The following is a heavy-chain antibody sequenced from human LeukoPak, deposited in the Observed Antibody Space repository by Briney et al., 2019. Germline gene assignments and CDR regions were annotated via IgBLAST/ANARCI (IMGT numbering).Heavy chain of an antibody. J-gene: IGHJ5*01. Sequence: SETLSLTCSVSGDSISNLYWNWIRQSPGKGLEWIGNIHYSGSSIYNPSLKSRATISIDTSRKQFFLKLSSVTAADTAVYYCALAPNSNWFDFWGQGTLVTVSS. V-gene: IGHV4-59*08. CDR2: IHYSGSS. D-gene: IGHD2-8*01. CDR3: ALAPNSNWFDF. CDR1: GDSISNLY.